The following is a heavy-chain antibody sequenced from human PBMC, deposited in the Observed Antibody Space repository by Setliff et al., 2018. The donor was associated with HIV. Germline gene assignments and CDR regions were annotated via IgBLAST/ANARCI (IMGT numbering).Heavy chain of an antibody. D-gene: IGHD3-3*01. Sequence: LSLTCAVYGGSFSGYYWSWIRQSPGKDLEWIGEVNHSGDTTYNPSLKSRVTMSVDTSKNQLSLKLSSVTAADTAVYYCARANFWGGYYGYWGQGTLVTVSS. CDR1: GGSFSGYY. CDR3: ARANFWGGYYGY. J-gene: IGHJ4*02. V-gene: IGHV4-34*01. CDR2: VNHSGDT.